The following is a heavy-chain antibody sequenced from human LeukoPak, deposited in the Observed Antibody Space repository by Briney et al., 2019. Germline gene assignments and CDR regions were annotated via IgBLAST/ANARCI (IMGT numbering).Heavy chain of an antibody. V-gene: IGHV4-39*07. J-gene: IGHJ4*02. CDR2: IYYSGST. CDR3: ARDGDMATIENYFDY. CDR1: GGSISSSSYY. Sequence: SETLSLTCTVSGGSISSSSYYWGWIRQPPGKGLECIGSIYYSGSTHYNPSLKSRVTISVDTSKNQFSLKLSSVTAADTAVYFCARDGDMATIENYFDYWGQGTLVTVSS. D-gene: IGHD5-24*01.